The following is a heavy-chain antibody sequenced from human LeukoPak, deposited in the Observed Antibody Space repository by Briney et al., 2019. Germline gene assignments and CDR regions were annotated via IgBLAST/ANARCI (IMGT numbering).Heavy chain of an antibody. J-gene: IGHJ4*02. CDR1: GGSISSGGYY. D-gene: IGHD3-22*01. CDR3: ARAGRVGGYYDSSGSYTYYFDY. V-gene: IGHV4-39*07. Sequence: TSETLSLTCTVSGGSISSGGYYWSWIRQPPGKGLEWIGEINHSGSTNYNPSLKSRVTISVDTSKNQFSLKLSSVTAADTAVYYCARAGRVGGYYDSSGSYTYYFDYWGQGTLVTVSS. CDR2: INHSGST.